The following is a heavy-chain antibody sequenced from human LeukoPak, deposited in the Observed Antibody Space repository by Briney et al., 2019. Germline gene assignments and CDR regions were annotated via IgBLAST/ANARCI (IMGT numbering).Heavy chain of an antibody. V-gene: IGHV3-11*04. CDR1: GFTFSDYF. Sequence: GGSLRLSCAASGFTFSDYFMSWIRQAPGKGLEWLSYISSSGTTIYYADSVKGRFTISRDNAKNSLYLQMNSLRAEDTAVYYCARDRLDGSSWFGYWGQGTLVTVSS. CDR3: ARDRLDGSSWFGY. D-gene: IGHD6-13*01. CDR2: ISSSGTTI. J-gene: IGHJ4*02.